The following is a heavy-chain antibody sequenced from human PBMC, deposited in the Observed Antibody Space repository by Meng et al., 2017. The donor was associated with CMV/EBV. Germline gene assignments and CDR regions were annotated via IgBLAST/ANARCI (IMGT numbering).Heavy chain of an antibody. D-gene: IGHD2-2*01. CDR1: GGSISSSSYY. CDR2: IYYSGST. Sequence: GSLRLSCTVSGGSISSSSYYWGWIRQPPGKGLEWIGSIYYSGSTYYNPSLKSRVTISVDTSKYQFSLKLSSVTAADTAVYYCARQDIVVVPAALPNWFDPWGQGTLVTVSS. V-gene: IGHV4-39*01. CDR3: ARQDIVVVPAALPNWFDP. J-gene: IGHJ5*02.